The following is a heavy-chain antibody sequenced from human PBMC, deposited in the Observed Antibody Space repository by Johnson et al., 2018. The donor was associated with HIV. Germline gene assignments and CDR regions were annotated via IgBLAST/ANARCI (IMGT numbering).Heavy chain of an antibody. V-gene: IGHV3-30*19. D-gene: IGHD2-15*01. Sequence: QVQLVESGGGVVQPGTSLRLSCAASGFTFSSYGIHWVRQAPGKGLEWVAVISYDGSNKYYADSVKGRFTISRDNSKNTRSLQMNSLKTEDTAVYYCTTPLVVARRPLAFDIWGQGTMVTVSS. CDR2: ISYDGSNK. CDR1: GFTFSSYG. J-gene: IGHJ3*02. CDR3: TTPLVVARRPLAFDI.